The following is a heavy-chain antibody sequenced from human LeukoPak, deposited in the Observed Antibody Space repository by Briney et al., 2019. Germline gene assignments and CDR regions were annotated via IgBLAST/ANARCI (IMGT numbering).Heavy chain of an antibody. Sequence: GGSLRLSCAASGFTFSGSVMHWVRQASGRGLEWVGRIRSKANSYATVYAASVKGRFTISRDDSKNTAYLQMNSLRTEDTAVYYCTRLWGDCGGDCYSHDYWGQGTLVTVSS. CDR3: TRLWGDCGGDCYSHDY. CDR1: GFTFSGSV. V-gene: IGHV3-73*01. J-gene: IGHJ4*02. D-gene: IGHD2-21*02. CDR2: IRSKANSYAT.